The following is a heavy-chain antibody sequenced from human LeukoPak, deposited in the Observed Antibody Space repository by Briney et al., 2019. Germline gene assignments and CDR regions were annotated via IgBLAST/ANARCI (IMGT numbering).Heavy chain of an antibody. V-gene: IGHV4-61*02. CDR3: AREAGYYYDSSGRRSDY. Sequence: TPSQTLSLTCTVSGVSISSGSYYWGWIRQPAGQGLEWIGRIYTSGSTHYNPSLKSRVTISVDTSKNQYSLKLSSVTAADTAVYYCAREAGYYYDSSGRRSDYWGQGTLVTVSS. J-gene: IGHJ4*02. CDR2: IYTSGST. D-gene: IGHD3-22*01. CDR1: GVSISSGSYY.